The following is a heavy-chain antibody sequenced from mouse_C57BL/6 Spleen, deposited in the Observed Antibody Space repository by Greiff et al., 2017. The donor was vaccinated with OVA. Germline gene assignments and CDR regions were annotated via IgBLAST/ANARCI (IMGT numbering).Heavy chain of an antibody. V-gene: IGHV1-82*01. J-gene: IGHJ2*01. CDR2: IYPGDGDT. CDR3: AFSPLDY. CDR1: GYAFSSSW. Sequence: QVQLQQSGPELVKPGASVKISCKASGYAFSSSWMNWVKQRPGKGLEWIGRIYPGDGDTNYNGKFKGKATLTADKSSSTAYMQLSSLTSEDSAVYFCAFSPLDYWGQGTTLTVSS.